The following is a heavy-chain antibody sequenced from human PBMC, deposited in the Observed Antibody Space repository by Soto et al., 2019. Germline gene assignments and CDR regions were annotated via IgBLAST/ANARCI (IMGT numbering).Heavy chain of an antibody. V-gene: IGHV1-69*13. Sequence: GASVKVSCKASGGTFSSYAISWVRQAPGQGLEWMGGIIPIFGTANYAQKFQGRVTITADESTSTAYMELSSLRSEDTAVYYCARDGSITIVRGVTHYYYYGMDVWGQGTTVTVSS. D-gene: IGHD3-10*01. CDR2: IIPIFGTA. CDR3: ARDGSITIVRGVTHYYYYGMDV. J-gene: IGHJ6*02. CDR1: GGTFSSYA.